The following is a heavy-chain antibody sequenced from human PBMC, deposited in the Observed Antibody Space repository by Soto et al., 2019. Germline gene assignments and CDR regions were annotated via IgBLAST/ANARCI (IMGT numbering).Heavy chain of an antibody. CDR3: VTLAAAIRW. CDR2: ISNNGGSK. CDR1: GFTFSTYA. Sequence: GGSLRLSCSASGFTFSTYAMYWVRQAPGKGLEYVSSISNNGGSKKYADSVKGRFTISRDNSKNTLYLQMSSLRAEDTAVYYCVTLAAAIRWWGQGTLVTVSS. D-gene: IGHD2-2*01. V-gene: IGHV3-64D*06. J-gene: IGHJ4*02.